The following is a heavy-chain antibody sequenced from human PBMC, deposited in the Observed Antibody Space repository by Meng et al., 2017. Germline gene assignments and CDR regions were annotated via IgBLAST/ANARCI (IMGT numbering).Heavy chain of an antibody. Sequence: GESLKISCAASGFTFSSYSMNWVRQAPGKGLEWVSSISSSSSYIYYADSVKGRFTISRDNAKNSLYLQMNSLRAEDTAVYYCARGGFVRVAGTTDYWGHGTQVT. CDR2: ISSSSSYI. CDR3: ARGGFVRVAGTTDY. V-gene: IGHV3-21*01. D-gene: IGHD3-10*02. CDR1: GFTFSSYS. J-gene: IGHJ4*01.